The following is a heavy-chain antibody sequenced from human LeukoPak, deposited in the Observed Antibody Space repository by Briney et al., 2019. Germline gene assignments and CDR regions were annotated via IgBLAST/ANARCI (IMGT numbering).Heavy chain of an antibody. Sequence: ASVKVSCKASGGTFSNYAISWVRQAPGQGLEWMGGIIPIFGTANYAQKFQGRVTITADESTSTAYMELSSLRSEDTAVYYCARDVNYYDSSGYYLSDYWGQGTLVTVSS. V-gene: IGHV1-69*13. D-gene: IGHD3-22*01. CDR2: IIPIFGTA. CDR1: GGTFSNYA. CDR3: ARDVNYYDSSGYYLSDY. J-gene: IGHJ4*02.